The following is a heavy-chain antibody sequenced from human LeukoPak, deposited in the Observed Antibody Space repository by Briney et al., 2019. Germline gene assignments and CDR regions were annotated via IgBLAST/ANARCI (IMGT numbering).Heavy chain of an antibody. J-gene: IGHJ6*02. D-gene: IGHD3-22*01. V-gene: IGHV4-30-4*01. Sequence: PSQTLSLTCTVSGGSISSGDYYWTWLRQPPGRGLEWIGYIYYSGNTHYNPSLKSLVSISVDTAKNRFSLNLSSATAADTAVYYCARDQNKYDSSGYYYYQYGMDVWGQGTTVTVSS. CDR2: IYYSGNT. CDR3: ARDQNKYDSSGYYYYQYGMDV. CDR1: GGSISSGDYY.